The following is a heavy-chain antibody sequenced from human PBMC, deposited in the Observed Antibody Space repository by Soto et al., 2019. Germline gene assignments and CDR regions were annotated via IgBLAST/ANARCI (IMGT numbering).Heavy chain of an antibody. CDR1: GYTFTSYA. D-gene: IGHD3-10*01. J-gene: IGHJ5*02. CDR2: INAGNGNT. Sequence: ASVKVSCKASGYTFTSYAMHWVRQAPGQRLEWMGWINAGNGNTKYSQKFQGRVTITRDTSASTAYMELSSRRSEDTAGYYCAREGDYYGSGSRENWFDPWGQGTLVTVSS. CDR3: AREGDYYGSGSRENWFDP. V-gene: IGHV1-3*01.